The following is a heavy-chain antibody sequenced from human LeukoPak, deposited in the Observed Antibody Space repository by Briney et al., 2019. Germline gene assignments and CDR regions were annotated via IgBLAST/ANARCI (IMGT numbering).Heavy chain of an antibody. V-gene: IGHV4-61*01. J-gene: IGHJ4*02. Sequence: PSETLFLTCTVSGGSVSSGSDYWSWIRQPPGKGLEWIGYIYYSGSTNYNPSLKSRVTISVDTSKNQFSLKLSSVTAADTAVYYCARDRGDSGSSFDYWGQGTLVTVSS. D-gene: IGHD1-26*01. CDR3: ARDRGDSGSSFDY. CDR2: IYYSGST. CDR1: GGSVSSGSDY.